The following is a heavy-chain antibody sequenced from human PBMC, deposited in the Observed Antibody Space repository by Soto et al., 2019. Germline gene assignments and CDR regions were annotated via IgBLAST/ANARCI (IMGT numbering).Heavy chain of an antibody. CDR2: IIPMFRTP. CDR3: ARDAGRHSYDVTGYYFDY. CDR1: GGTFSNYA. Sequence: QVQLVQSGAEVKKPGSSVKVSCKASGGTFSNYAITWVRQAPGQGLEWMGGIIPMFRTPNYAQKFQGRVTITADESTSTAYMELNSLTSEDPAMYYCARDAGRHSYDVTGYYFDYWGQGTLVTVSS. D-gene: IGHD3-9*01. J-gene: IGHJ4*02. V-gene: IGHV1-69*12.